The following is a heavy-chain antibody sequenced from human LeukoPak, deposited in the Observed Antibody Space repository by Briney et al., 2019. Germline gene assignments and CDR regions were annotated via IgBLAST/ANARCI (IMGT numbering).Heavy chain of an antibody. CDR3: AGGGWGDYYSGHPYCMEV. CDR1: GDSISSSAYY. J-gene: IGHJ6*03. D-gene: IGHD3-3*01. CDR2: MYTSVTT. Sequence: PSETLSLTCTVSGDSISSSAYYWSWIRQHQGKGREGIAYMYTSVTTYYNPSLNSRVTISRDTSKKPFSLKMSFMTAAAPAVSYCAGGGWGDYYSGHPYCMEVGGKGTTVTVSS. V-gene: IGHV4-31*03.